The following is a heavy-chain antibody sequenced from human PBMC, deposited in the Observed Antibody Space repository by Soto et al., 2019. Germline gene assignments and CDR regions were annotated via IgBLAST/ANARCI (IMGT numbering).Heavy chain of an antibody. J-gene: IGHJ2*01. D-gene: IGHD3-22*01. CDR1: GYTFTSYG. V-gene: IGHV1-18*01. CDR3: ARGPLLYYVSSAHSPPVWYFDL. CDR2: ISAYNGNT. Sequence: QVRLVQSGAAVKKPGASVKFSCKASGYTFTSYGISWVRQAPGQGLEWMGWISAYNGNTNYAQKLQGRVTMTTDTSTSTAYMELRSQRSDDTAVYYCARGPLLYYVSSAHSPPVWYFDLWGRGTLVTVSS.